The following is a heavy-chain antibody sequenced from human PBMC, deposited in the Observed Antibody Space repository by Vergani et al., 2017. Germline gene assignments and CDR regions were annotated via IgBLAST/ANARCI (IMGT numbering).Heavy chain of an antibody. J-gene: IGHJ4*02. CDR2: ISGTDGRT. Sequence: EVQLLESGGGLVQPGGSLRLSCAASGFTFSSCAMSWVRQAPGKGLEWVSSISGTDGRTYYADSVKGRFTISRDNSKNTLYLQMNSLRAEDTAVYFCVKXPRDIVAVQGPHEYWGQGTLVTVSS. CDR1: GFTFSSCA. D-gene: IGHD2-2*01. V-gene: IGHV3-23*01. CDR3: VKXPRDIVAVQGPHEY.